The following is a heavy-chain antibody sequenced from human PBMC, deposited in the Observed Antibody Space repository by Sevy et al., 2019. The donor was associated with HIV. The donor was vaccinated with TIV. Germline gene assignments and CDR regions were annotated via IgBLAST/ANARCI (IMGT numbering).Heavy chain of an antibody. CDR1: GGSFSGYY. V-gene: IGHV4-34*01. CDR3: ARAPPVVVVPGASSWFDP. D-gene: IGHD2-2*01. J-gene: IGHJ5*02. CDR2: INHSGST. Sequence: SETLSLTCAVYGGSFSGYYGNWIRQTPGKGLEWIGEINHSGSTNYNPSLKSRVTISVDTSKNQFSLRLNSETAADTAVYYCARAPPVVVVPGASSWFDPWGQGTLVTVSS.